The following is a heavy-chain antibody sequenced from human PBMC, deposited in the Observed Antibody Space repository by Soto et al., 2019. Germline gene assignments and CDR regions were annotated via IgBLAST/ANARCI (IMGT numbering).Heavy chain of an antibody. CDR2: IYYSGST. CDR3: ARESSSWSYYGMDV. D-gene: IGHD6-13*01. V-gene: IGHV4-31*03. Sequence: SETLSLTCTVSGGSISSGGYYWSWIRQHPGKGLEWIGYIYYSGSTYYNPSLKSRVTISVDTSKKQFSLKLSSVTAADTAVYYCARESSSWSYYGMDVSGPVPKVTFSS. CDR1: GGSISSGGYY. J-gene: IGHJ6*02.